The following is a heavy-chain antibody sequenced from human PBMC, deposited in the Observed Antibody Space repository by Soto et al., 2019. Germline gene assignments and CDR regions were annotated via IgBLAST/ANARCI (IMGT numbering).Heavy chain of an antibody. CDR1: GYTFTSYG. CDR3: ARGEYDFWSGYYKGNWFDP. CDR2: ISAYNGNT. J-gene: IGHJ5*02. D-gene: IGHD3-3*01. Sequence: QVQLVQSGAEVKKPGASVKVSCKASGYTFTSYGISWVRQAPGQGLEWMGWISAYNGNTNYAQKLQGRVTMTTDTSTSTAYMERRSLRSDDTAVYYCARGEYDFWSGYYKGNWFDPWGQGTLVTVSS. V-gene: IGHV1-18*01.